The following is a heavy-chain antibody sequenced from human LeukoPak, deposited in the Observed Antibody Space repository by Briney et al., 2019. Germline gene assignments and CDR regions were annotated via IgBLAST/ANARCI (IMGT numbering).Heavy chain of an antibody. D-gene: IGHD2-8*01. CDR3: ARGRDEDIVPMMYAAQDWFDP. J-gene: IGHJ5*02. V-gene: IGHV1-8*01. CDR1: GYTFTSYE. CDR2: MNPNSGNT. Sequence: ASVKVSCKASGYTFTSYEINWVRQATGQGLEWMGWMNPNSGNTGYAQKFQGRVTMTRNTSISTAYMELSSLRSEDTAVYYCARGRDEDIVPMMYAAQDWFDPWGRGTLVTVSS.